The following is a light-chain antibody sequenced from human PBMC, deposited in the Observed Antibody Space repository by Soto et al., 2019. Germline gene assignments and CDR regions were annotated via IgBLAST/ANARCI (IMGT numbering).Light chain of an antibody. V-gene: IGKV1-8*01. Sequence: AIRMTQSPSSLSASTGDRVTITCRASQGISSYLAWYQQKPGKAPKLLIYAASTLQSGVPSRFSGSGSGTDFTLTSSCLQSEDFATYYCQQYYSWYTFGQGTKLEIK. CDR3: QQYYSWYT. CDR2: AAS. CDR1: QGISSY. J-gene: IGKJ2*01.